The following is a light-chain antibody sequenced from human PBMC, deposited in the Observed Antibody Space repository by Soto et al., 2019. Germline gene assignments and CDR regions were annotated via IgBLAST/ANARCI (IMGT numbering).Light chain of an antibody. V-gene: IGKV3-20*01. CDR2: GAS. CDR3: QQFGISPEYT. J-gene: IGKJ2*01. Sequence: EIVLTQSPGTLFLSPGERATLSCRASQSVSSSQLAWYQQKPGQAPRLLIYGASTTATGIPDRFSGGGSGTDFTLTISRLEPEDFAVYYCQQFGISPEYTFGQGTKLEVK. CDR1: QSVSSSQ.